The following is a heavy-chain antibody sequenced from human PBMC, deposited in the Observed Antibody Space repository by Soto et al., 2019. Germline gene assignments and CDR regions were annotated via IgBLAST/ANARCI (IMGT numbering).Heavy chain of an antibody. CDR1: GGSISSGGYY. V-gene: IGHV4-61*08. J-gene: IGHJ6*02. CDR2: IHYSGST. Sequence: SETLSLTCTVSGGSISSGGYYWSWIRQPPGKGLEWIGYIHYSGSTNYNPSLKSRLTISADTSKRQFFLKLSSVTAADTAVYYCARALSAYYYYGLDVWGQGTTVTVSS. D-gene: IGHD3-16*02. CDR3: ARALSAYYYYGLDV.